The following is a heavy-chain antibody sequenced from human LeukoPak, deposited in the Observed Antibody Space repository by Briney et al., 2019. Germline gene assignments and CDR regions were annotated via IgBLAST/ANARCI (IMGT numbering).Heavy chain of an antibody. CDR1: GFTFTSYV. J-gene: IGHJ4*02. Sequence: GGSLRLSCAASGFTFTSYVMHWVRQAPGKGLQWVALISYDGSNKYYADSVEGRFTISRDNSKNTLYLQMNSLRAEDTAVYYCARDQGFDYWGQGTLVTVSS. V-gene: IGHV3-30*03. CDR2: ISYDGSNK. CDR3: ARDQGFDY.